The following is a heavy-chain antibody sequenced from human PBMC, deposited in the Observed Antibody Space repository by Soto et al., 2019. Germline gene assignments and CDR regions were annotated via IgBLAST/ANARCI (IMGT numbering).Heavy chain of an antibody. Sequence: QVQLQESGPGLVKPSGTLSLTCAVSGGSISSSNWWSWVRQPPGKGLEWIGEIYHSGSTNSNPSLKSRVPMSVDTSKNQSSLKLSSVTAADTAVYYCARSLYISSNYYYGMDVWGQGTTVTVSS. CDR3: ARSLYISSNYYYGMDV. V-gene: IGHV4-4*02. CDR2: IYHSGST. D-gene: IGHD6-6*01. J-gene: IGHJ6*02. CDR1: GGSISSSNW.